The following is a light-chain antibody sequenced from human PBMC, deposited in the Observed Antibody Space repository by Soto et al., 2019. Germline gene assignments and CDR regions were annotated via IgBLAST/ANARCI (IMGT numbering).Light chain of an antibody. CDR3: QHYNSYSEA. V-gene: IGKV1-5*03. CDR2: KAS. Sequence: DIQMTQSPSTLSGSVGDRVTITCRASQTISSWLAWYKQKPGKAPKXXSYKASTLKSGVPSRFRGSGSGTEFTLTISSLKPDDFETYYCQHYNSYSEAFGQGTKVDIK. J-gene: IGKJ1*01. CDR1: QTISSW.